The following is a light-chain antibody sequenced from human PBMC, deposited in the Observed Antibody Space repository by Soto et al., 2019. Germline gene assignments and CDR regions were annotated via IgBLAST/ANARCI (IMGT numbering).Light chain of an antibody. CDR2: GAS. J-gene: IGKJ4*01. CDR3: QQYYEWPLT. V-gene: IGKV3-15*01. CDR1: QSISSN. Sequence: EIVLTQSPATLSVSPGERATLSCRASQSISSNLAWYQQKPGQAARLLIYGASTRATGIPARFSGSGSGTEFPLPNSSLQSGDFAVYFWQQYYEWPLTFGRGTKVEIK.